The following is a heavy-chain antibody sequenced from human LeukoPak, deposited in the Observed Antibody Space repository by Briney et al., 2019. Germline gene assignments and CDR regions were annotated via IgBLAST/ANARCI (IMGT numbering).Heavy chain of an antibody. CDR2: INPSGGST. J-gene: IGHJ6*02. V-gene: IGHV1-46*01. Sequence: GASVKVSCKASGYTFTSYYMHWVRQAPGQGLEWMGIINPSGGSTSYAQKFQGRVTMTRDTSTSTVYMELGSLRSEDTAVYYCARDSGVAGVVAEYGMDVGGQGTTVTVSS. D-gene: IGHD6-13*01. CDR1: GYTFTSYY. CDR3: ARDSGVAGVVAEYGMDV.